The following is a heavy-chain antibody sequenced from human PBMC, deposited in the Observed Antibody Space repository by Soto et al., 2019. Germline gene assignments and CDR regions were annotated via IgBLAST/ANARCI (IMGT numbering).Heavy chain of an antibody. D-gene: IGHD3-22*01. CDR3: ARKREYYYDSSGPYYFDY. Sequence: SVKVSCKASGGTFSSYAISWVRQAPGQGLEWMGGIIPIFGTANYAQKFQGRVTITADESTSTAYMELSSLRSEDTAVYYCARKREYYYDSSGPYYFDYWGQGTLVTVSS. CDR2: IIPIFGTA. J-gene: IGHJ4*02. V-gene: IGHV1-69*13. CDR1: GGTFSSYA.